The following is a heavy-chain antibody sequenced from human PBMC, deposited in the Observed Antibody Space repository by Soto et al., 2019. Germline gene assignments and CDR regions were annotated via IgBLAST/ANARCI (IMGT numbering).Heavy chain of an antibody. V-gene: IGHV3-23*01. D-gene: IGHD4-17*01. Sequence: GGSLRLSCAASGFTFSSYAMSWVRQAPGKGLEWVSAISGSGGSTYYADSVKGRFTISRDNSKNTLYLQMNSLRAEDTAVYYCAKYPLPADYGDYVGDWFDPWGQGTLVTVSS. J-gene: IGHJ5*02. CDR2: ISGSGGST. CDR1: GFTFSSYA. CDR3: AKYPLPADYGDYVGDWFDP.